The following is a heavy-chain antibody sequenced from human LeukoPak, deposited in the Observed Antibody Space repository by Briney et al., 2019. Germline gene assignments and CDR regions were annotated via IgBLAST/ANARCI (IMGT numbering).Heavy chain of an antibody. J-gene: IGHJ6*02. V-gene: IGHV1-8*02. CDR2: MNPNSGNT. CDR3: ARGAAAGANYYYYGMDV. Sequence: GASVKVSCKASGYTFSSFGITWVRQATGQGLEWMGWMNPNSGNTGYAQKFQGRVTMTRNTSISTAYMELSSLRSEDTAVYYCARGAAAGANYYYYGMDVWGQGTTVTVSS. CDR1: GYTFSSFG. D-gene: IGHD6-13*01.